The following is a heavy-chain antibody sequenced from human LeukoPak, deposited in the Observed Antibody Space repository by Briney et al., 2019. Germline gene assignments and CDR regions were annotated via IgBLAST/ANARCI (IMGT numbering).Heavy chain of an antibody. D-gene: IGHD5/OR15-5a*01. J-gene: IGHJ4*02. Sequence: GGSLRLSCAASGFTFSSYAMSWVRQAPGEGLEWVSAISGSGGSTYYADSVKGRFTISRDNSKNTLYLQMNSLRAEDTAVYYCAKIGVSTRGAFDYWGQGTLVTVSS. CDR3: AKIGVSTRGAFDY. CDR2: ISGSGGST. CDR1: GFTFSSYA. V-gene: IGHV3-23*01.